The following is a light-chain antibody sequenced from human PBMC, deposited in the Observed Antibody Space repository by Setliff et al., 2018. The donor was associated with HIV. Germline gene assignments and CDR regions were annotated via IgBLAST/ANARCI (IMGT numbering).Light chain of an antibody. CDR2: EVT. CDR3: CSYAGSRTPWV. Sequence: SVLTQPASVSGSPGQSITISCTGTSSDGGSFNLVSWYQQHPGKAPKLIIYEVTKRPSGVSNRFSGSKSGNTASLTISGLQAEDETDYYCCSYAGSRTPWVFGGGTKVTVL. J-gene: IGLJ3*02. CDR1: SSDGGSFNL. V-gene: IGLV2-23*02.